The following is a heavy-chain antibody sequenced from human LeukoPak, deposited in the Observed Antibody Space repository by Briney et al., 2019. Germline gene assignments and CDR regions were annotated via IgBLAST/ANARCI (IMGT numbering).Heavy chain of an antibody. Sequence: SETLSLTCTVSGGSLSDSYWTWIRQPPGKGLEWIGCIYYRGTPYYNPSLKSRVTISVDTSKNQFSLKVTSVTAADTAVFYCARGSGSRPFDYWGQGTLVTVSS. J-gene: IGHJ4*02. CDR3: ARGSGSRPFDY. CDR2: IYYRGTP. V-gene: IGHV4-59*01. D-gene: IGHD1-26*01. CDR1: GGSLSDSY.